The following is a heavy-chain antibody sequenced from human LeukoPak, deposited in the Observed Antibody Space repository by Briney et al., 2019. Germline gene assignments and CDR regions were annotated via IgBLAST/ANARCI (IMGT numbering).Heavy chain of an antibody. V-gene: IGHV4-34*01. CDR3: ARGPTIFGVVIIWEVGFDP. Sequence: SETLSLTCAVYGGSFSGYYWSWIRQPPGKGLEWIGEINHSGSTNYNPSLKSRVTISVDTSKNQFSLKLSSVTAADTAVYYCARGPTIFGVVIIWEVGFDPGGQGTRVPVPS. J-gene: IGHJ5*02. D-gene: IGHD3-3*01. CDR1: GGSFSGYY. CDR2: INHSGST.